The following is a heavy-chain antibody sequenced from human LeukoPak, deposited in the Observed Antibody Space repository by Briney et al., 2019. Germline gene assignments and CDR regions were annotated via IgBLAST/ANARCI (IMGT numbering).Heavy chain of an antibody. CDR2: ISYDGSNK. V-gene: IGHV3-30*18. D-gene: IGHD1-26*01. Sequence: TGGSLRLSCAASGFTFSSYGMHWVRQAPGKGLEWVAVISYDGSNKYYADSVKGRFTISRDNSKNTLYLQMNSLRAEDTAVYYCAKDAVEAWEPLWRYFDYWGQGTLVTVSS. CDR1: GFTFSSYG. J-gene: IGHJ4*02. CDR3: AKDAVEAWEPLWRYFDY.